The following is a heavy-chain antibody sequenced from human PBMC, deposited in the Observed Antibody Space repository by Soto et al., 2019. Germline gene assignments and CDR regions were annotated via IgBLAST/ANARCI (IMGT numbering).Heavy chain of an antibody. CDR1: GGSISSSTYY. J-gene: IGHJ5*02. D-gene: IGHD6-6*01. CDR3: ARRSSSSLGSLFAP. Sequence: QLQLQESGPGLVQPAETLSLTCTVSGGSISSSTYYWDWIRQPPGKGLEWIGAMYYTGNKNYNPSLESRVTMSVDTSKNQFSLKLSSVTPTDTAVYYCARRSSSSLGSLFAPWGRGILVTVSS. CDR2: MYYTGNK. V-gene: IGHV4-39*01.